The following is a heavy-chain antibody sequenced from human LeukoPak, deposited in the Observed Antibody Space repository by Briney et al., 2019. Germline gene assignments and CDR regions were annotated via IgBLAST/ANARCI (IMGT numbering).Heavy chain of an antibody. CDR1: GGSISSGGYS. CDR2: INHSGST. V-gene: IGHV4-30-2*01. J-gene: IGHJ4*02. D-gene: IGHD3-22*01. Sequence: SETLSLTCGVSGGSISSGGYSWSWIRQPPGKGLEWIGEINHSGSTNYNPSLKSRVTISGDTSENQFSLRLSSVTAADTVVYYCARASYSYDISGWVPFDYWGQGTLVTVSS. CDR3: ARASYSYDISGWVPFDY.